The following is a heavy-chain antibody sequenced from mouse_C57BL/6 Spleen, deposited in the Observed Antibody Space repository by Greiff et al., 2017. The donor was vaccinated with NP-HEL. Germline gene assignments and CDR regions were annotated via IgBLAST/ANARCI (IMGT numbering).Heavy chain of an antibody. CDR3: AREEGAW. J-gene: IGHJ2*01. CDR2: TDPNCGCT. Sequence: QVQLQQPGAELVKPGASVKLSCKASGYTFTSYWMHWVKQRPGRGLGWIGMTDPNCGCTKYNEKFMSRATLTVDKPSSTAYMQLSSRTSVDSAVYDCAREEGAWWGQCTTLTGS. CDR1: GYTFTSYW. V-gene: IGHV1-72*01. D-gene: IGHD6-1*01.